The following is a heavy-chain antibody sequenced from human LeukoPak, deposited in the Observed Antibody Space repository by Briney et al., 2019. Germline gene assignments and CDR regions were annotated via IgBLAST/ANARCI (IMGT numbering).Heavy chain of an antibody. Sequence: PSETLSLSCAVYGGSFSGYYWSWIREPPGEGLEWIGEINHSGSTNYNQSLKSRVTISVDTSKNQFSLKLSSVTAADTAVYYCARGYSSSWRTIDYWGQGTLVTVSS. J-gene: IGHJ4*02. CDR1: GGSFSGYY. V-gene: IGHV4-34*01. CDR2: INHSGST. CDR3: ARGYSSSWRTIDY. D-gene: IGHD6-13*01.